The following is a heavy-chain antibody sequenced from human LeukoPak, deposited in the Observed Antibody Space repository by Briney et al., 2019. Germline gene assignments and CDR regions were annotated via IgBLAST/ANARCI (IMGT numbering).Heavy chain of an antibody. CDR1: GGPISSYY. D-gene: IGHD3-22*01. J-gene: IGHJ4*02. CDR2: IYYSGST. Sequence: PSETLSLTCTVSGGPISSYYWSWIRQPPGKGLEWIGYIYYSGSTNYNPSLKSRVTISVDTSKNQFSLKLSSVTAADTAVYYCARYYYDSRGYYFDYWGQGALVTVSS. CDR3: ARYYYDSRGYYFDY. V-gene: IGHV4-59*08.